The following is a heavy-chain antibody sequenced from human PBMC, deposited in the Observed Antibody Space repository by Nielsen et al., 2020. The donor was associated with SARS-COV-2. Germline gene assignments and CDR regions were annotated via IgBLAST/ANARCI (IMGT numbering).Heavy chain of an antibody. V-gene: IGHV1-2*06. CDR3: ATTSGGVSKKHGMDV. CDR1: GYTFTGYY. CDR2: INPNTGGT. D-gene: IGHD2/OR15-2a*01. Sequence: ASVKVSCKASGYTFTGYYMHWVRQAPGQGLEWMGLINPNTGGTNYAQKFQGSVTMTRDTSISTAYMELSRLRSDDTAVYYCATTSGGVSKKHGMDVWGQGTTVTVSS. J-gene: IGHJ6*02.